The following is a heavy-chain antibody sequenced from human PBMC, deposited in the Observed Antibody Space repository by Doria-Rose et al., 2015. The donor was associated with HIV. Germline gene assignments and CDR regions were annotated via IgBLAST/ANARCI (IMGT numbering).Heavy chain of an antibody. CDR1: GVSLSSPGMG. D-gene: IGHD6-13*01. Sequence: QVTLKESGPVLVKPTEALTLTCTVSGVSLSSPGMGVSWIRQPPGKALEWLANIFSDDERSYKTSLMSRLTITRGTSKSQVLITMTDMDPVDTATYYCARIKSSKWYHKYYFDFWGQGSLIIVSA. V-gene: IGHV2-26*01. J-gene: IGHJ4*02. CDR3: ARIKSSKWYHKYYFDF. CDR2: IFSDDER.